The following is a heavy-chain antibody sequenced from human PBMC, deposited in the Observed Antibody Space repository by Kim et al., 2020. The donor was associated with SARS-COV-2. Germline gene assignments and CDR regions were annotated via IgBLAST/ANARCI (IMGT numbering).Heavy chain of an antibody. D-gene: IGHD6-13*01. CDR2: INHSGST. CDR3: AREPRTVFIGRQQRDKYYFDY. Sequence: SETLSLTCAVYGGSFSGYYWSWIRQPPGKGLEWIGEINHSGSTNYNPSLKSGVTISVDTSKNQFSLKLSSVTAADKAVYYCAREPRTVFIGRQQRDKYYFDYWGQGTLVTVSS. V-gene: IGHV4-34*01. CDR1: GGSFSGYY. J-gene: IGHJ4*02.